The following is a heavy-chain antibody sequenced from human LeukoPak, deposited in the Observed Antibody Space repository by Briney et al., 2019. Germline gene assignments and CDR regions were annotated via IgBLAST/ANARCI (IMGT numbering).Heavy chain of an antibody. J-gene: IGHJ4*02. Sequence: GASVKVSCKASGGTFSSYAISWVRQAPGQGLEWMGRIIPILGIANYAQKFQGRVTITADKSTSTAYMELSSLRSEDTAVYYCARDSSWYGPDDYWGQGTLVTVSS. CDR1: GGTFSSYA. CDR3: ARDSSWYGPDDY. D-gene: IGHD6-13*01. V-gene: IGHV1-69*04. CDR2: IIPILGIA.